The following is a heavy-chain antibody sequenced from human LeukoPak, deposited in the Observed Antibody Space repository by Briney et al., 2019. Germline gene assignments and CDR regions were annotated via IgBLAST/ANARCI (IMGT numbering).Heavy chain of an antibody. J-gene: IGHJ6*02. CDR2: IYYSGST. V-gene: IGHV4-59*01. Sequence: LSETLSLTCSVSGGSISSYYWSWIRQPPGKGLEWIGYIYYSGSTNYNPSLKSRVTISVDTTKNQFSLKLSSVTAADTAVYYCTRDGLSLPPRRFGMDVWGQGTTVIVSS. D-gene: IGHD3-22*01. CDR1: GGSISSYY. CDR3: TRDGLSLPPRRFGMDV.